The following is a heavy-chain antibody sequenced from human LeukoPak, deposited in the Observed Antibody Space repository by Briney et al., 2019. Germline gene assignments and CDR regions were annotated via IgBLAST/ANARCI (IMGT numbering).Heavy chain of an antibody. V-gene: IGHV3-53*01. J-gene: IGHJ3*01. CDR2: VYSGGST. CDR1: EFTVSSNS. Sequence: PGGSLRLSCAASEFTVSSNSMSWVRQAPGKGLEGVSGVYSGGSTFYADSVKGRFIISRDSSKNTLYLQMNTLRAEDTAVYYCAGGHSSGSYFNAYHLWGQGTMVSVSS. D-gene: IGHD3-22*01. CDR3: AGGHSSGSYFNAYHL.